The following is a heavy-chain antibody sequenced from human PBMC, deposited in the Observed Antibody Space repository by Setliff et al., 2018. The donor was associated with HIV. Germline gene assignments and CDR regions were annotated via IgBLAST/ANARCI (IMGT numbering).Heavy chain of an antibody. CDR3: ARWSGRTGGV. D-gene: IGHD3-10*01. CDR1: GSDFNVGY. J-gene: IGHJ4*02. CDR2: ISNSSHDI. V-gene: IGHV3-11*01. Sequence: GGSLRLSCVASGSDFNVGYMSWIRQAPGKGPEWVSYISNSSHDISYLDSVKGRFTISRDNAKNSLYLQMSNLRVDDTAVYYCARWSGRTGGVWGQGTLVTVSS.